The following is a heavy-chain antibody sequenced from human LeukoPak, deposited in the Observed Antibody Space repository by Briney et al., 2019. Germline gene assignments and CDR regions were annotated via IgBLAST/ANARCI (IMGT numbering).Heavy chain of an antibody. J-gene: IGHJ5*02. CDR3: ARDHEHDSSGYYYGVRWGTNWFDP. CDR1: GYTFTGYY. D-gene: IGHD3-22*01. V-gene: IGHV1-46*01. CDR2: INPSGGST. Sequence: GASVKVSCKASGYTFTGYYMHWVRQAPGQGLEWMGIINPSGGSTSYAQKFQGRVTMTRDRSTSTVYMELSSLRSEDTAVYYCARDHEHDSSGYYYGVRWGTNWFDPWGQGTLVTVSS.